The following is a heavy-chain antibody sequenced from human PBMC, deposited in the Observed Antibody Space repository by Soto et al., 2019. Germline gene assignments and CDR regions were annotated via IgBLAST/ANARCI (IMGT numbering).Heavy chain of an antibody. D-gene: IGHD3-10*01. V-gene: IGHV4-39*01. Sequence: SENVSLTCTVSGGSVSSNRYFWVCFRQYPEKGLEWIGTIYSSENTYYNPSLVSRVTISVDTSMNEFSLRLSSVTAADTAVYYCARGCYYYGSGSGLYYYGMDVWGQGTTVT. CDR2: IYSSENT. CDR1: GGSVSSNRYF. CDR3: ARGCYYYGSGSGLYYYGMDV. J-gene: IGHJ6*02.